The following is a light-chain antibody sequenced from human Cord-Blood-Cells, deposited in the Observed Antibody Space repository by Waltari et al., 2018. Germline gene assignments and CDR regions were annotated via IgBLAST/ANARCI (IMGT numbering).Light chain of an antibody. Sequence: QSALTQPRSVSGSPGQSVTISCTGTSSAVGGYNYVSWYQQPPGKAPKLMIYDVSNRPSGVPDRFSGSKSGNTASLTISGRQAEDEAEYYCCSYAGSNYVFGTGTKVTVL. V-gene: IGLV2-11*01. J-gene: IGLJ1*01. CDR1: SSAVGGYNY. CDR3: CSYAGSNYV. CDR2: DVS.